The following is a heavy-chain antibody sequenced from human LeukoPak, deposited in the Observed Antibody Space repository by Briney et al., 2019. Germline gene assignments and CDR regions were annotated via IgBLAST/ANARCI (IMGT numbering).Heavy chain of an antibody. Sequence: PGGSLRLSCAASGFTFSNYGMHWVRQAPGKGLEWVAVISYDGSNKYYADSVKGRFTISRDNSKNTLYLQMNSLRAEDTAVYYCARRNAMDVWGQGTTVIVFS. J-gene: IGHJ6*02. CDR3: ARRNAMDV. CDR2: ISYDGSNK. CDR1: GFTFSNYG. V-gene: IGHV3-30*03.